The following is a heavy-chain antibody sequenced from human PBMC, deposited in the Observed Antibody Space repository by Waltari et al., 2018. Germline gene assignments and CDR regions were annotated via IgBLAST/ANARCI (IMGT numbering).Heavy chain of an antibody. J-gene: IGHJ3*02. D-gene: IGHD2-21*02. Sequence: QMTLKESGPTLVKPTQTLTLTCTFSGFALSTIGVGVGWIRQPPGKALEWLAVIYWNDDKRYSPSLKSRLTITRDTANNQVVLTMTNMDPVDTGTYYCVRSVTALPGSGASDIWGQGTMVIVSS. CDR3: VRSVTALPGSGASDI. CDR1: GFALSTIGVG. CDR2: IYWNDDK. V-gene: IGHV2-5*04.